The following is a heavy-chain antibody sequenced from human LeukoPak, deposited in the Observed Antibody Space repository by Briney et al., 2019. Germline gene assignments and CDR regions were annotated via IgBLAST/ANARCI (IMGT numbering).Heavy chain of an antibody. CDR1: GYSFTSYW. V-gene: IGHV5-51*01. J-gene: IGHJ4*02. Sequence: GESLKISCKGSGYSFTSYWIGWVRQLPGKGLEWMGIIYPGDSDTRYSPSFQGQVTISADKSITTAYLQWSSLKASDTAMYYCARGENYGDYVDYFDYWGQGTLVTVSS. CDR3: ARGENYGDYVDYFDY. D-gene: IGHD4-17*01. CDR2: IYPGDSDT.